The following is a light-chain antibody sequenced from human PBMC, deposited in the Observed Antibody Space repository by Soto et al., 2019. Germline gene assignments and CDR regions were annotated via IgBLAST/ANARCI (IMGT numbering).Light chain of an antibody. V-gene: IGKV3-15*01. CDR1: QSVSNN. Sequence: EIVMTQSPATLSVSPGERATLSCRASQSVSNNLAWYQKKPGQAPRLLIYGASTRATGIPARFSGSGSGTEFTLTSRRLQSEDFAVYYCQQYNNWWTFGQGTKVEIK. CDR2: GAS. CDR3: QQYNNWWT. J-gene: IGKJ1*01.